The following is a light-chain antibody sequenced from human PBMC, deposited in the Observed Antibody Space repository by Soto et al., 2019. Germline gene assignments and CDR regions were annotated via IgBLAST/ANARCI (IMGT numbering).Light chain of an antibody. J-gene: IGKJ1*01. CDR2: DAS. CDR1: QSVSSY. V-gene: IGKV3-11*01. CDR3: QQRSNWLWT. Sequence: EIVLTQSPATLSLSPGERATLSCRASQSVSSYLAWYQQKPGQAPRLLIYDASNRATGIPARFSGSGSGTDFPLTISSLEPEDFVVYYCQQRSNWLWTFGQGTKVEIK.